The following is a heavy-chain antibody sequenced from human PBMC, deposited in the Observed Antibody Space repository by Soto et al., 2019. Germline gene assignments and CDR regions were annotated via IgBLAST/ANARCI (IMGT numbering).Heavy chain of an antibody. D-gene: IGHD4-4*01. Sequence: SETLSLTCTVSGGSISSYYWSWIRQPPGKGLEWIGYIYYSGSTNYNPSLKSRVTISVDTSKNQFSLKLSSVTAADTAVYYCARLNDYSNYPFDYWGQGTLVTVSS. CDR3: ARLNDYSNYPFDY. V-gene: IGHV4-59*08. CDR2: IYYSGST. J-gene: IGHJ4*02. CDR1: GGSISSYY.